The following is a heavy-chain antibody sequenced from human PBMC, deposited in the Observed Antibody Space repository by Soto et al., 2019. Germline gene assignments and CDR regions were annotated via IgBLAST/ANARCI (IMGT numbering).Heavy chain of an antibody. J-gene: IGHJ6*02. Sequence: QLQLLQPGAEVKKPGSSLKFSCKASGGTFSSYAISWVRQAPGQGLEWMGGIIPTFGTANYAQKFQGRVTITADESTSTAYMELSSLRSEDTAVYYCARVCSGGSCYVNYYYGMDVWGQGTTVTVSS. CDR2: IIPTFGTA. CDR3: ARVCSGGSCYVNYYYGMDV. CDR1: GGTFSSYA. D-gene: IGHD2-15*01. V-gene: IGHV1-69*01.